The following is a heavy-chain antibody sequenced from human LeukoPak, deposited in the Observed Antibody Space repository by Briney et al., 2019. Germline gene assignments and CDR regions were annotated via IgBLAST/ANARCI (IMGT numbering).Heavy chain of an antibody. V-gene: IGHV3-7*03. J-gene: IGHJ6*02. CDR1: GFTFSSYW. D-gene: IGHD3-16*01. Sequence: GGSLRLPCAASGFTFSSYWMSWVRQAPGKGLEWVANINRNGNVNYYVDSVKGRFTISRDNAKNSLYLQMSNLRAEDTAVYFCARGGGLDVWGQGATVTVSS. CDR2: INRNGNVN. CDR3: ARGGGLDV.